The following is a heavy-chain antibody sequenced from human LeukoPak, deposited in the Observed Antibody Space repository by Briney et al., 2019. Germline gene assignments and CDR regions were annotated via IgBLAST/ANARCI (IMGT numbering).Heavy chain of an antibody. CDR2: IWYDGSNK. CDR3: AKSGSHSYFDY. CDR1: GFTFSSYG. V-gene: IGHV3-33*06. J-gene: IGHJ4*02. D-gene: IGHD1-26*01. Sequence: GGSLRLSCAASGFTFSSYGMHWVRQAPGKGLEWVAVIWYDGSNKYYAVSVKGRSTLSRDNSKNTVYLQMNSLRAEDTAIYYCAKSGSHSYFDYWGQGTLVTVSS.